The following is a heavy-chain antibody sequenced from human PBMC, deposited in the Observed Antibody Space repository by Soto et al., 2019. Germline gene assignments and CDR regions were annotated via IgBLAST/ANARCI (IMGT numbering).Heavy chain of an antibody. Sequence: QVQVVESGGGVVQPGRSLRLSCAASGFTFSTYGMHWVRQAPGMGLEWVAVVWHDGSHKDYADSVKGRFTSSRYNSKKTLYLQMISLRVEETAVYYCSREVGPFDYRGQGTLVTVSS. J-gene: IGHJ4*02. D-gene: IGHD1-26*01. CDR1: GFTFSTYG. V-gene: IGHV3-33*01. CDR3: SREVGPFDY. CDR2: VWHDGSHK.